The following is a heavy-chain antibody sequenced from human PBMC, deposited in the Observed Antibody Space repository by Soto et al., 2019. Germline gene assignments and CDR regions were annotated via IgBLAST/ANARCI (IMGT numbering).Heavy chain of an antibody. J-gene: IGHJ4*02. D-gene: IGHD1-1*01. Sequence: QVQLVESGGGVVQPGRSLRLSCAASGFTFRAYSMHWVRQAPGKGLEWVAVISHDGSDKYYADSVKGRFTISRDNFANTLHLQMNSLRPEDTALYYCVRDIGIGRTQLGDYWGQGSLVTVSS. V-gene: IGHV3-30-3*01. CDR1: GFTFRAYS. CDR3: VRDIGIGRTQLGDY. CDR2: ISHDGSDK.